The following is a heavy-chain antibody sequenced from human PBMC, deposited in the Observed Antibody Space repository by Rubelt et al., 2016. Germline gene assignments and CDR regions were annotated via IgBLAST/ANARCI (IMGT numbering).Heavy chain of an antibody. D-gene: IGHD1-1*01. J-gene: IGHJ5*02. Sequence: QLVQSGPEVKKPGTSVKVSCKASGYTFTSYDINWVRQATGQGLEWMGWINPNSGGTNFAQNFQGRVTMTRAPSLSKAYMGLSRLRSDDTAVYYCAIGRDDYNWFDPWGQGTLVTVSS. V-gene: IGHV1-2*02. CDR2: INPNSGGT. CDR1: GYTFTSYD. CDR3: AIGRDDYNWFDP.